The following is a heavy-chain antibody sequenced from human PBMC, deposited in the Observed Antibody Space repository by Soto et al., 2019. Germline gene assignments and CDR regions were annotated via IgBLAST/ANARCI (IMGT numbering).Heavy chain of an antibody. Sequence: PGGSLRLSCSASGFTFSDHYMDWVRQAPGKGLEWVGRIRNKANRYTTEYAASVKGSFTISRDDSRNSLYLQMNSLQTENTAVYHCTRDDPLAPGTLDYWGQGALGTVAS. CDR1: GFTFSDHY. CDR3: TRDDPLAPGTLDY. V-gene: IGHV3-72*01. D-gene: IGHD6-13*01. J-gene: IGHJ4*01. CDR2: IRNKANRYTT.